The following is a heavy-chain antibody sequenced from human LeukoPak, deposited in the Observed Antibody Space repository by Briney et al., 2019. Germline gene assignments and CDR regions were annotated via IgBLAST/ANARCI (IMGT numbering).Heavy chain of an antibody. CDR2: IYYSGST. CDR3: AGTYYYGSGPDY. D-gene: IGHD3-10*01. J-gene: IGHJ4*02. CDR1: GGSISSYY. V-gene: IGHV4-59*01. Sequence: SETLSLTCTVSGGSISSYYWSWIRQPPGKGLEWIGYIYYSGSTNYNPSLKSRVTISVDTPKNQFSLKLSSVTAADTSVYYCAGTYYYGSGPDYWGQGTLVTVSS.